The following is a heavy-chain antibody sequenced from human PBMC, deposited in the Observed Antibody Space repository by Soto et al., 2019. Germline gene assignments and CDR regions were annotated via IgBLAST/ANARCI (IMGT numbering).Heavy chain of an antibody. CDR2: INPNSGGT. V-gene: IGHV1-2*04. D-gene: IGHD6-6*01. CDR1: GYTFTGYY. Sequence: ASVKVSCKASGYTFTGYYMHWVRQAPGQGLEWMGWINPNSGGTNYAQKFQGWVTMTRDTSISTAYMELSRLRSDDTAVYYCERVTRSTRRGVEYHGMDVWGQGTTVTVSS. CDR3: ERVTRSTRRGVEYHGMDV. J-gene: IGHJ6*01.